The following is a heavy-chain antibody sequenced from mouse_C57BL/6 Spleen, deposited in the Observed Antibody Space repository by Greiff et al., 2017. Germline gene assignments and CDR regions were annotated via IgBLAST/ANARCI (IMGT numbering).Heavy chain of an antibody. CDR3: ARGGYGVTGYWYFDV. CDR2: IYPGSGST. J-gene: IGHJ1*03. D-gene: IGHD1-1*01. Sequence: QVQLQQPGAELVKPGASVKMSCKASGYTFTSYWITWVKQRPGQGLEWIGDIYPGSGSTNYNEKFKSRATLTVDTSSSTAYMQLSSLTSEDSAVYYCARGGYGVTGYWYFDVWGTGTTVTVSS. CDR1: GYTFTSYW. V-gene: IGHV1-55*01.